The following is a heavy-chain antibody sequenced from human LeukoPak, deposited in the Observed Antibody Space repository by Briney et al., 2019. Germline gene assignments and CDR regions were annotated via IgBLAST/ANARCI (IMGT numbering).Heavy chain of an antibody. V-gene: IGHV4-38-2*02. CDR1: SYSISSGYY. CDR3: ARDLSNSYGRIDY. J-gene: IGHJ4*02. CDR2: ISRSGST. D-gene: IGHD5-18*01. Sequence: SETLSLTCTVSSYSISSGYYWGWIRQPPGKGLERIGSISRSGSTFYTPSLKSRVTISVDTSKNQFSLKLSSVTPADTAVYYCARDLSNSYGRIDYWGLGTLVTVSS.